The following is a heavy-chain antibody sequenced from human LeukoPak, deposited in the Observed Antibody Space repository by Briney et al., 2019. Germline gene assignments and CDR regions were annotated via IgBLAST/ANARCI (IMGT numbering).Heavy chain of an antibody. J-gene: IGHJ5*02. V-gene: IGHV4-59*01. Sequence: IRQXXXKGXEWFCSIYYSGTTTYNPSLKSRVTISVDTSKNQFSLKLSSVTAADTAVYYCARDAIKNWFDPWGQGTLVTVSS. CDR2: IYYSGTT. CDR3: ARDAIKNWFDP.